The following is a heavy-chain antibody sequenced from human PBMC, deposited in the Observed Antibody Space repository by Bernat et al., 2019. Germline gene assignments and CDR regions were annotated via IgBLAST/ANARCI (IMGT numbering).Heavy chain of an antibody. Sequence: QVQLVESGGGVVQPGRSLRLSCAASGFTFSSYGMHWVRQAPGKGLEWVAVIWYDGSNKYYADSVKGRFTISRDNSKNTLYLQMNSLGAEDTAVYYCARVGELGVVNENSYYYDMDVWGQGTTVTVYS. D-gene: IGHD3-16*01. CDR2: IWYDGSNK. V-gene: IGHV3-33*01. CDR3: ARVGELGVVNENSYYYDMDV. J-gene: IGHJ6*02. CDR1: GFTFSSYG.